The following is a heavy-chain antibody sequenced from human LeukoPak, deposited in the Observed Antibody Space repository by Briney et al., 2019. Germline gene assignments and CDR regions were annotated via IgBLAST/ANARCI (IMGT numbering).Heavy chain of an antibody. J-gene: IGHJ4*02. V-gene: IGHV4-61*01. CDR2: IYYSGST. CDR1: GGSVSSGSYY. D-gene: IGHD3-16*01. CDR3: ARWGWGSFYFDY. Sequence: SETLSLTCTVSGGSVSSGSYYWSWLRQPPGKGLEWIGYIYYSGSTNYNPSLKSRVTISVDTSKNQFSLKLSSVTAADTAVYYCARWGWGSFYFDYWGQGTLVTVSS.